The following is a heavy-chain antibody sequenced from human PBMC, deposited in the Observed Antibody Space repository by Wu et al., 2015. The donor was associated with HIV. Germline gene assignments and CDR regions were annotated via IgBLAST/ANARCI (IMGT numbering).Heavy chain of an antibody. Sequence: QVQLQQWGAGLLKPSATLSLTCAVNGGSFSGYHWSWIRQSPDKGLEWIGDVNHNGVATYNPSLESRVTISLDTSKDQFFLNLSSVTAADTAVYYCARFQYHLLRRHDYLDVWGKGSAVIVSS. CDR2: VNHNGVA. J-gene: IGHJ6*03. D-gene: IGHD3-3*01. V-gene: IGHV4-34*01. CDR1: GGSFSGYH. CDR3: ARFQYHLLRRHDYLDV.